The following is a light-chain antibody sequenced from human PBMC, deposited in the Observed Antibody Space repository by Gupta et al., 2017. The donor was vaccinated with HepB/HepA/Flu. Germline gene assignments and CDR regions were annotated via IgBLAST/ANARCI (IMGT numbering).Light chain of an antibody. CDR3: QQYART. CDR1: QGVTSSY. Sequence: EIVLTQSPGPLSLSPGERAPLSCRAMQGVTSSYLAWYQQKPGQAPRPLIYGSSSRATGIPDRCSGSGSGTDFTRRISRLDPEDFAVYYCQQYARTFGQGTKVEIK. J-gene: IGKJ1*01. CDR2: GSS. V-gene: IGKV3-20*01.